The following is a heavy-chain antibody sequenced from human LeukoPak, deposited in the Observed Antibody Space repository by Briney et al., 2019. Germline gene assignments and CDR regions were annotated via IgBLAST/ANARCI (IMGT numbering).Heavy chain of an antibody. V-gene: IGHV3-23*01. J-gene: IGHJ4*02. CDR2: ISGSGGST. CDR3: AKEGGITMIVVVITRSPNNFDY. D-gene: IGHD3-22*01. Sequence: GGSLRLSCAASGFTFSSYAMSWVRQAPGKGQEWVSAISGSGGSTYYADSLKGRFTISRDNFKNTLYLQMTSLRAADAAVYYCAKEGGITMIVVVITRSPNNFDYWGQGTLVTVSS. CDR1: GFTFSSYA.